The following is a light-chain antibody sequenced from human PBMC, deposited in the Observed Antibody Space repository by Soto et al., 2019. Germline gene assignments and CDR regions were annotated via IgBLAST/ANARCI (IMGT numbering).Light chain of an antibody. CDR2: GAS. CDR3: QQYNKWPPLT. J-gene: IGKJ4*01. V-gene: IGKV3-15*01. CDR1: QSVRSD. Sequence: EIVMTQSPAILSVSPGERAVLSCRASQSVRSDLAWYQHKPGQSPRLLIYGASTRATGIPDRFSGGGSGTEFTLTISRLQSEDLAVYYCQQYNKWPPLTFGGGTKVE.